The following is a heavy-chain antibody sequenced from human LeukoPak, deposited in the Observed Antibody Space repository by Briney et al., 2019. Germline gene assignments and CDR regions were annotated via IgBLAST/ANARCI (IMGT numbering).Heavy chain of an antibody. CDR1: GFTFTDSW. Sequence: GGSLRLSCAASGFTFTDSWMSWVRQPPGKGLEWVVNIKPDGTEKYYVDSLKGLFTVSRDNAKNSLYLQMSSLRAEDTAVYYCARVRYGNYFDYWGQGTLVTVSS. D-gene: IGHD3-16*02. J-gene: IGHJ4*02. CDR2: IKPDGTEK. V-gene: IGHV3-7*04. CDR3: ARVRYGNYFDY.